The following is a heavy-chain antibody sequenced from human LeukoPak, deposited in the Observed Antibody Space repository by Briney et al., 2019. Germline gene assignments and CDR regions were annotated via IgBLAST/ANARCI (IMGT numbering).Heavy chain of an antibody. D-gene: IGHD3-16*01. CDR2: INPYSGDT. V-gene: IGHV1-2*02. CDR3: ARASYDHSLRIDDY. CDR1: GYTFTSYY. Sequence: ASVKVSCKASGYTFTSYYMHWVRQAPGQGLEWMGWINPYSGDTNYAQKFQGRVTMTRDTSVSTAYMEVSGLRYDDTAVYYCARASYDHSLRIDDYWGQGSLVTVSS. J-gene: IGHJ4*02.